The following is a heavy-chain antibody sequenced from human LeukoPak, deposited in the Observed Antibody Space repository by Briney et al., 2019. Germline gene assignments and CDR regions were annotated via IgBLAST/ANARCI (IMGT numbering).Heavy chain of an antibody. Sequence: PSETLSLTCTVSGGSISSSSYYWGWIRQPPGKGLEWIGYIYYSGSTNYNPSLKSRVTMSVDTSKNQFSLKVTSVTAADTAVYYCARLTAYFDLWGRGTLVTVSS. CDR3: ARLTAYFDL. CDR2: IYYSGST. CDR1: GGSISSSSYY. V-gene: IGHV4-39*07. J-gene: IGHJ2*01.